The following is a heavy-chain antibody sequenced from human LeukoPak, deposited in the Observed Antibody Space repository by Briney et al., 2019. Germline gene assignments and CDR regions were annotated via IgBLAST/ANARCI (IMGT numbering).Heavy chain of an antibody. J-gene: IGHJ4*02. CDR1: GSTFSDHY. CDR2: ISESASIT. V-gene: IGHV3-23*01. D-gene: IGHD6-19*01. CDR3: AKDARRTSGWYFFDY. Sequence: GRSLRLSCVVSGSTFSDHYMDCVRQAPGKWLEWVSVISESASITYYADSVKGRFTISRDNSKYTLFLQMNSLRAEDTAVYYCAKDARRTSGWYFFDYWGQGTLVTVSS.